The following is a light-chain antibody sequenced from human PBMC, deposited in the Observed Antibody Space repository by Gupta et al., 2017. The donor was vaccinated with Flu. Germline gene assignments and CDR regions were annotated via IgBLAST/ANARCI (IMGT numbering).Light chain of an antibody. CDR1: NIGSKS. CDR2: DDK. CDR3: HVWDSSSDNGV. J-gene: IGLJ3*02. V-gene: IGLV3-21*03. Sequence: SYVLPLPPSVSVDPGNPAMHTWGGNNIGSKSVQWYQQNPGQAPQLVVYDDKQRPSGIPERFSGSNSRNTATPTISSFEAEDEDDYDYHVWDSSSDNGVFGGGTKLTVL.